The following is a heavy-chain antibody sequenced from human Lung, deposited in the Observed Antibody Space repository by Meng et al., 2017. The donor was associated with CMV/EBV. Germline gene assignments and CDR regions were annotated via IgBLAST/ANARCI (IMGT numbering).Heavy chain of an antibody. CDR3: ARPIEGIRETLDY. Sequence: GGSXRLXXAASGFTVTRNWMTWVRQAPGKGLEWVANINEDGTDKNYLDSVKGRFTISRDNVKKSVYLQMNTLRGEDTAVYYCARPIEGIRETLDYWGQGTLVTVSS. CDR2: INEDGTDK. J-gene: IGHJ4*02. CDR1: GFTVTRNW. D-gene: IGHD3-10*01. V-gene: IGHV3-7*01.